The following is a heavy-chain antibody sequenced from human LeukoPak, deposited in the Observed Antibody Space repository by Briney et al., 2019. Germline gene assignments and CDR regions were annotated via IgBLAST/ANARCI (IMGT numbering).Heavy chain of an antibody. CDR3: ARGFGDSGSSLWGN. J-gene: IGHJ4*02. V-gene: IGHV3-33*01. CDR1: GFTFSSYG. CDR2: IWYDGSNK. Sequence: PGRSLRLSRAASGFTFSSYGMRWVRQAPGKGLEWVAVIWYDGSNKYYADSVKGRFTISRDNSKNTLYLQMNSLRAEDTAVYYCARGFGDSGSSLWGNWGQGTLVTVSS. D-gene: IGHD1-26*01.